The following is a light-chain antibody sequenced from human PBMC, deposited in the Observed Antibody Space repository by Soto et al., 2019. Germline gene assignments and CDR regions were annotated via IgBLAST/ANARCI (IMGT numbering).Light chain of an antibody. CDR1: ENVGTN. Sequence: IVMTQSPATLSVSPGEGVTLSCRASENVGTNLAWYQQKPGQAPRLLIYGSSTRATGIPATFSGSGSGTEFTLTISSLQSEESAIYSCQQYNNCGLSFGRGTKVEIK. J-gene: IGKJ4*01. CDR2: GSS. V-gene: IGKV3-15*01. CDR3: QQYNNCGLS.